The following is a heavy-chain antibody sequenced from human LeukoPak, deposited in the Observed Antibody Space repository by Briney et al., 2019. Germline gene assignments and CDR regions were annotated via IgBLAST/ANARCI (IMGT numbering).Heavy chain of an antibody. CDR3: ASYLLGYCSGGSCYSDYFDY. CDR2: IYYSGST. CDR1: GGSISSSSYY. J-gene: IGHJ4*02. V-gene: IGHV4-39*07. Sequence: SETPSLTCTVSGGSISSSSYYWGWIRQPPGKGLEWIGSIYYSGSTYYNPSLKSRVTISVDTSKNQFSLKLSSVTAADTAVYYCASYLLGYCSGGSCYSDYFDYWGQGTLVTVSS. D-gene: IGHD2-15*01.